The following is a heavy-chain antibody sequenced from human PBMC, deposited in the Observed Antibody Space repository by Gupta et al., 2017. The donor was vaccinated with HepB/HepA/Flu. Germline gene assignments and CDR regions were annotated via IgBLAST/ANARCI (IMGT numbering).Heavy chain of an antibody. CDR1: GFTFDDYA. D-gene: IGHD4-23*01. CDR2: ISGDGGRI. J-gene: IGHJ4*02. V-gene: IGHV3-43*02. CDR3: AKEGLGTVVTPFDY. Sequence: EVQLVESGGGVVQPGGSLRLSCAASGFTFDDYAMHWVRQAPGKGLEWVSLISGDGGRIYYADSVKGRFTISRDNSKNSLYLQMNSLRTEDTAFYYCAKEGLGTVVTPFDYWGQGTLVTVAS.